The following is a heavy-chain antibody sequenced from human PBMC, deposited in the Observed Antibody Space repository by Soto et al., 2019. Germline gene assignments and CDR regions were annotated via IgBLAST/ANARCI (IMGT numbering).Heavy chain of an antibody. V-gene: IGHV4-39*01. CDR2: VYYTGTT. D-gene: IGHD3-10*01. CDR1: GGSISSSSYY. J-gene: IGHJ6*02. Sequence: SETLSLTCTVSGGSISSSSYYWSWISQPPGKGLEWIGSVYYTGTTYYNPSLKSRVTISVDTPKSQFSLKLSSVTAADTAVYYCASRYYFGSGSTPGGMDVWGQGTTVTVSS. CDR3: ASRYYFGSGSTPGGMDV.